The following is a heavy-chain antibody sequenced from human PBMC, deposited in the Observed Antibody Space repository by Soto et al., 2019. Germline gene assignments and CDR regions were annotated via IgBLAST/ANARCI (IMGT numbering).Heavy chain of an antibody. D-gene: IGHD2-21*02. CDR1: GDSISSGDYY. Sequence: QVQLQESGSGLVKPSQTLSLTCTVSGDSISSGDYYWSWIRQPPGKGLEWIGYIYYSGSTYYNPSLKSRVTISVDTSKNQFSLKLSSVTAADTAVYYCASAMVVTQNWFDSWGQGTLVTVSS. V-gene: IGHV4-30-4*01. J-gene: IGHJ5*01. CDR2: IYYSGST. CDR3: ASAMVVTQNWFDS.